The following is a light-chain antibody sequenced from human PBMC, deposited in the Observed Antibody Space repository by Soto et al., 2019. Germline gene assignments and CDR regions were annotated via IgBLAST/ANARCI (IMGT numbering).Light chain of an antibody. Sequence: EIVMTQSPDTLSVSLGERATLSCRASQSLRSSLAWYQQKPGQAPRLLIYGASSRATGIPDRFSGSGSGTDFTLTISRLEPEDFAVYYCQQYGSSPPKTFGQGTKVDIK. CDR3: QQYGSSPPKT. CDR1: QSLRSS. CDR2: GAS. V-gene: IGKV3-20*01. J-gene: IGKJ1*01.